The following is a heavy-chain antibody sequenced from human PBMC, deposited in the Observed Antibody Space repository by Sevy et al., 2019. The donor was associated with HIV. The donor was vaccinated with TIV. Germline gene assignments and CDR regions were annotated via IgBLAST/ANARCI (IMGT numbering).Heavy chain of an antibody. CDR3: AREGDCIGIDCYDDWRLPSYYYYPMDV. V-gene: IGHV3-21*01. D-gene: IGHD2-2*01. CDR2: ISSKNDYI. CDR1: GFDFGTYS. J-gene: IGHJ6*02. Sequence: GGSLRLSCTASGFDFGTYSMNWVRQAPGKGLEWVSSISSKNDYIFYADSVKGRFTISKDNAKNSLYLQMNSLRVEDTAVYYCAREGDCIGIDCYDDWRLPSYYYYPMDVWGQGTTVTVSS.